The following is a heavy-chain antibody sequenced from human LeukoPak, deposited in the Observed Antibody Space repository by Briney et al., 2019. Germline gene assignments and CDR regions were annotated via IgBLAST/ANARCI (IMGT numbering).Heavy chain of an antibody. CDR3: ARDGGREVATITPNWFVP. CDR2: ISPNNGDT. D-gene: IGHD5-24*01. V-gene: IGHV1-18*01. J-gene: IGHJ5*02. CDR1: RYTFTIYG. Sequence: ASVKVSFKASRYTFTIYGFSWVRQAPGQGLEWMGWISPNNGDTKYAQKLQGRVTTTTDTSTNTAYMELRSLTSDDTAVYFCARDGGREVATITPNWFVPWGQGTLVTVSS.